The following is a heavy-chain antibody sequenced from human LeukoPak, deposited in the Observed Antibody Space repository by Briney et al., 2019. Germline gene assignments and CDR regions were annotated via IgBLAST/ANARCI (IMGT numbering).Heavy chain of an antibody. CDR3: ARGYSSSFTFDY. J-gene: IGHJ4*02. V-gene: IGHV3-53*01. Sequence: GGSLRLSCAASGFTVSSNYMSWDRQAPGKVLEWVSVIYSGGSTYYADSVKGRFTISRDNSKNTLYLQMNSLRAEDTAVYYRARGYSSSFTFDYWGQGTLVTVSS. D-gene: IGHD6-6*01. CDR1: GFTVSSNY. CDR2: IYSGGST.